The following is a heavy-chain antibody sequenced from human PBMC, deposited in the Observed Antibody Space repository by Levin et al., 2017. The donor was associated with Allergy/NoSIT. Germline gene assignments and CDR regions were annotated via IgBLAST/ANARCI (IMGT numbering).Heavy chain of an antibody. CDR3: AKSLLWFGELYPSTHAFDI. V-gene: IGHV3-66*01. CDR1: GFTVSSNY. CDR2: IYSGGST. J-gene: IGHJ3*02. Sequence: GGSLRLSCAASGFTVSSNYMSWVRQAPGKGLEWVSVIYSGGSTYYADSVKGRFTISRDNSKNTLYLQMNSLRAEDTAVYYCAKSLLWFGELYPSTHAFDIWGQGTMVTVSS. D-gene: IGHD3-10*01.